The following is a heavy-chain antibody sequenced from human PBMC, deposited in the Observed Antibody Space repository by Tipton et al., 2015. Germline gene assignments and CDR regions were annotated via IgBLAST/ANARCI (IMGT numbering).Heavy chain of an antibody. CDR2: ISSNGGST. Sequence: GSLRLSCSASGFTFSTYAMHWVRQAPGKGLESVSAISSNGGSTFYADSVKGRFTVSRDNSKNTLYLQMSSLRPEDTAVYYCARERRYGDYAPFFDYWGQGTLVTVSS. V-gene: IGHV3-64D*08. CDR3: ARERRYGDYAPFFDY. CDR1: GFTFSTYA. J-gene: IGHJ4*02. D-gene: IGHD4-17*01.